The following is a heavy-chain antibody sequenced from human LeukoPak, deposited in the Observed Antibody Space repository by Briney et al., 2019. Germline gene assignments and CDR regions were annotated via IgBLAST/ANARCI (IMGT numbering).Heavy chain of an antibody. V-gene: IGHV3-21*01. CDR3: ARRESSGRFDY. CDR2: ISSSSYDI. J-gene: IGHJ4*02. D-gene: IGHD6-19*01. Sequence: PGGSLGLSCAASGFTFSSYSMNWVRQAPGKGLEWVSSISSSSYDINYTDSMKGRFTISRDNAKNSLYLQMNSLRVEDTAVYYCARRESSGRFDYWGQGTLVTVSS. CDR1: GFTFSSYS.